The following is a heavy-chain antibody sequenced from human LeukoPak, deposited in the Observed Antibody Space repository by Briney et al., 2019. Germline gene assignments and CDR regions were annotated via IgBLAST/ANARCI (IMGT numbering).Heavy chain of an antibody. Sequence: ASVKVSCKASGYTFTSYGISWVRQAPGQGLEWMGCISAYNGNTNYAQKLQGRVTMTTDTSTSTAYMELRSLRSDDTAVYYCARDQMVRGVIPNYGVDVWGQGTTVTVSS. CDR3: ARDQMVRGVIPNYGVDV. D-gene: IGHD3-10*01. J-gene: IGHJ6*02. CDR1: GYTFTSYG. CDR2: ISAYNGNT. V-gene: IGHV1-18*01.